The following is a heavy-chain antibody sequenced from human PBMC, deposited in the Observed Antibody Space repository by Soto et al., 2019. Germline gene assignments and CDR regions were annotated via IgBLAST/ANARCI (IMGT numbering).Heavy chain of an antibody. D-gene: IGHD6-19*01. Sequence: KPSETPSLTCTVSGGSISSSSYYWGWIRQPPGKGLEWIGSMYYSGSTYYNPSLKSRVTIFVGTSKNRLSLKLTSVTAADTAVYYCARQTVRNSSGWSYWGQGTLVTVSS. CDR3: ARQTVRNSSGWSY. CDR2: MYYSGST. J-gene: IGHJ4*02. V-gene: IGHV4-39*01. CDR1: GGSISSSSYY.